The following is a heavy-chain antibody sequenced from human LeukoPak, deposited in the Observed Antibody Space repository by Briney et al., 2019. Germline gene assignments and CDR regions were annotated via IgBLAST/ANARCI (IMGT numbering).Heavy chain of an antibody. CDR2: IRYDGSNK. CDR1: GFTFSSYG. J-gene: IGHJ4*02. CDR3: AKGLHYNILTGFRRDYYFDY. D-gene: IGHD3-9*01. Sequence: GGSLRLSCAASGFTFSSYGMHWVRQAPGKGLEWVAFIRYDGSNKYCADSVKGRFTISRDNSKNTLYLQMNSLRADDTAVYYCAKGLHYNILTGFRRDYYFDYWGQGTLVTVSS. V-gene: IGHV3-30*02.